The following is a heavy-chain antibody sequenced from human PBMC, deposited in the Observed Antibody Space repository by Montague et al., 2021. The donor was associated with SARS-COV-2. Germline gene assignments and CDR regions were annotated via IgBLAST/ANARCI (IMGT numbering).Heavy chain of an antibody. D-gene: IGHD3-9*01. J-gene: IGHJ6*02. CDR1: GGSVSSGSYD. CDR3: ATSLSGGYYDILTGYYSCCYYCIDV. Sequence: SETLSLTCTVSGGSVSSGSYDWCWIWQPPGKGLEWIGYIYYSGSTNYNPSLKSRVTISVDTSKNQFSLKLCSVPAADTAVYYCATSLSGGYYDILTGYYSCCYYCIDVWGQGTTVTVSS. CDR2: IYYSGST. V-gene: IGHV4-61*01.